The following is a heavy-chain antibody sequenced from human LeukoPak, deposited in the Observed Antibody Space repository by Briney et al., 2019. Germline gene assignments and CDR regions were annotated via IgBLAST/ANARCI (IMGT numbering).Heavy chain of an antibody. CDR3: SRDFLFGATAMGYFDY. CDR1: GYSIITGYY. J-gene: IGHJ4*02. V-gene: IGHV4-38-2*02. CDR2: IYHSGST. D-gene: IGHD5-18*01. Sequence: PSETLSLTCAVTGYSIITGYYCGWIRQPPGKGLEWIGSIYHSGSTYYNPSLKSRVTISVDTSKNQFSLKLSSVTAADTAVYYCSRDFLFGATAMGYFDYWGQGTLVTVSS.